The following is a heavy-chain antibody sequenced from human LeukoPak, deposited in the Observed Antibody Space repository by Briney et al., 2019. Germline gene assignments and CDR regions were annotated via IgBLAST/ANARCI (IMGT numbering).Heavy chain of an antibody. V-gene: IGHV3-20*04. J-gene: IGHJ4*02. D-gene: IGHD6-19*01. Sequence: PGGSLRLSCAASGFTFDDYGMSWVRQAPGKGLEWVSGINWNGGSTGYADSVKGRFTISRDNAKNSLYLQMNSLRAEDTALYYCARAIAVAGSWYYFDYWGQGTLVTVSS. CDR3: ARAIAVAGSWYYFDY. CDR2: INWNGGST. CDR1: GFTFDDYG.